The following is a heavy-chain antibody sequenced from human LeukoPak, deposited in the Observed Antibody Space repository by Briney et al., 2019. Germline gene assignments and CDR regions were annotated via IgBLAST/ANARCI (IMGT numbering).Heavy chain of an antibody. V-gene: IGHV4-34*01. D-gene: IGHD3-9*01. CDR3: ARADILTGYYRRINAFDI. CDR1: GGSFSRYY. Sequence: PSETLSLTCAVYGGSFSRYYWSWIHQPPGKGLEGIGEINHSGSTNYNPSLKIRVTISVDTLKNQFSPKLSSVTAADTAVYYCARADILTGYYRRINAFDIWGQGTMVTVSS. CDR2: INHSGST. J-gene: IGHJ3*02.